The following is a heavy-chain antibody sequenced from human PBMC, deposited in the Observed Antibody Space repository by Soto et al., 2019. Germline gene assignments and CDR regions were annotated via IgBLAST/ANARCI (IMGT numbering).Heavy chain of an antibody. D-gene: IGHD2-21*02. Sequence: QITLKESGPTLVKPTQTLTLTCTFSGFSLSTSGVGVGWIRQPPGKALEWLALIYWDDDKRYSPSLRSRLTIGKAASKIQVVLTRTNMDPVDTATYHCIQSRCGGDCLQSYASHYSYGMEVWGQGTTVTVSS. CDR3: IQSRCGGDCLQSYASHYSYGMEV. J-gene: IGHJ6*02. CDR2: IYWDDDK. CDR1: GFSLSTSGVG. V-gene: IGHV2-5*02.